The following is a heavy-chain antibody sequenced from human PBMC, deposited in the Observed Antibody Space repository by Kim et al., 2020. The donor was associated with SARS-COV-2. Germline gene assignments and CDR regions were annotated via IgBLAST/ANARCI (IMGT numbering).Heavy chain of an antibody. V-gene: IGHV3-30*04. CDR1: GFTFSSYA. Sequence: GSLRLSCAASGFTFSSYAMHWVRQAPGKGLEWVAVISYDGSNKYYADSVKGRFTISRDNSKNTLYLQMNSRRAEDTAVYYCARARVLRYFDWLLPDDAFDIWGQGTMVTVSS. CDR2: ISYDGSNK. D-gene: IGHD3-9*01. CDR3: ARARVLRYFDWLLPDDAFDI. J-gene: IGHJ3*02.